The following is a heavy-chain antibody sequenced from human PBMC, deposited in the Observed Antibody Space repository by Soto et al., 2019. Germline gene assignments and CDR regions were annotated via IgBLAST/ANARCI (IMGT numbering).Heavy chain of an antibody. J-gene: IGHJ6*02. CDR2: ISSSSSTI. Sequence: GGSLRLSCAASGFTFSSYSMNWVRQAPGKGLEWVSYISSSSSTIYYADSVKGRFTISRDNAKNSLYLQMNSLRDEDTAVYYCARDPGTPYYYYGMDVWGQGTTVTVSS. CDR3: ARDPGTPYYYYGMDV. V-gene: IGHV3-48*02. CDR1: GFTFSSYS.